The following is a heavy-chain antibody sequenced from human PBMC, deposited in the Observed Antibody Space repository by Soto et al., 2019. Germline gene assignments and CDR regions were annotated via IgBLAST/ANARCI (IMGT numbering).Heavy chain of an antibody. V-gene: IGHV1-8*01. CDR3: ARGWSSSSIKGDFDY. Sequence: ASVKVSCKASGYTFTNNDVTWVRQATGQGLEWMGWMNPGSGDTGYAQKFQGRVTMTRNTSISTAYMELSSLRSEDTAVYYCARGWSSSSIKGDFDYWGQGTLVTVSS. J-gene: IGHJ4*02. CDR2: MNPGSGDT. D-gene: IGHD6-6*01. CDR1: GYTFTNND.